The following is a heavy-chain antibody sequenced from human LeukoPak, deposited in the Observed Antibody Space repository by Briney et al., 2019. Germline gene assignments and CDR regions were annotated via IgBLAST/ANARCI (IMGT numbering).Heavy chain of an antibody. Sequence: GESLKISCKGSGYSFTSYWIGWVRQMPGKGLEWMGIIYPGDSDTRYSPSFQGQVTISADKSISTAYLQWSSLKASDTAMYYCARQREGDYAPLHYDYWGQGALVTVSS. CDR2: IYPGDSDT. CDR3: ARQREGDYAPLHYDY. J-gene: IGHJ4*02. CDR1: GYSFTSYW. V-gene: IGHV5-51*01. D-gene: IGHD4-17*01.